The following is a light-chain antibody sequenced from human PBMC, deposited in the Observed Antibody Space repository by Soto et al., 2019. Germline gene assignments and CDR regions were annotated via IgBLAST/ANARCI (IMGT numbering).Light chain of an antibody. CDR2: DTS. J-gene: IGKJ4*01. Sequence: EIVLTQSAATLSLSPGEGATLSCRASQSVSKYLVWYQQKPGQAPRLLIHDTSNRATGIPGRFSGSGSGTDFTLTISSLEPEDFAIYYCQQRSNWPPTFGGGTKVEIK. CDR1: QSVSKY. V-gene: IGKV3-11*01. CDR3: QQRSNWPPT.